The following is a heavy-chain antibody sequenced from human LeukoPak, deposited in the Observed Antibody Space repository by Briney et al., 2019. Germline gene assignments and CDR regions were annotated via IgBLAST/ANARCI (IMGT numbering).Heavy chain of an antibody. J-gene: IGHJ5*02. CDR3: ARDTGSYYDSNRWFDP. CDR1: GFTFSDYY. D-gene: IGHD3-22*01. Sequence: GGSLRLSCAASGFTFSDYYMSWIRQAPGKGLEWVSYISSSGSTIYYADSVKGRFTISRDNAKNSLYLQMNSLRAEDTAVYYCARDTGSYYDSNRWFDPWGQGTLVTVSS. CDR2: ISSSGSTI. V-gene: IGHV3-11*01.